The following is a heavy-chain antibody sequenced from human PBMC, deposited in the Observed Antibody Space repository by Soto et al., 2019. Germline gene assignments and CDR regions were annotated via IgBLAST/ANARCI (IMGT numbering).Heavy chain of an antibody. Sequence: QVQLVQSGAEVKKPGASVKVSCKASGYTFTGYYMHWVRQAPGQGLEWMGWINPNSGGTNYAQKFQGWVTRPRDTAISTAYMELSRLRSDDTAVYYCARGDYGGTSGYFDLWGRGTLVTVSS. D-gene: IGHD4-17*01. V-gene: IGHV1-2*04. CDR1: GYTFTGYY. J-gene: IGHJ2*01. CDR2: INPNSGGT. CDR3: ARGDYGGTSGYFDL.